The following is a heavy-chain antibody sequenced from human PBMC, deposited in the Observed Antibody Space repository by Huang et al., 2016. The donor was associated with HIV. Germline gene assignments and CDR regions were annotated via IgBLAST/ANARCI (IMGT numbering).Heavy chain of an antibody. V-gene: IGHV1-3*01. CDR3: AGDGWTGYRPSFYY. D-gene: IGHD6-19*01. Sequence: QVHLVQSGAEVKKPGASVNISCAASGYTFTTYAIHWLRQAPGQNLEWMGGIGAARGNSEYSQKFHGRRMLTRDTSAKTIYMELSILRSASTAVYYCAGDGWTGYRPSFYYWGQGTLVTVSS. CDR1: GYTFTTYA. J-gene: IGHJ4*02. CDR2: IGAARGNS.